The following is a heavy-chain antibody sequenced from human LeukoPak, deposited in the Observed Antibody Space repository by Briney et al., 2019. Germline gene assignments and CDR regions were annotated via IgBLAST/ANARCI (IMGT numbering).Heavy chain of an antibody. CDR1: GGSISSYY. CDR3: ARGIYDYVWGSYPDY. Sequence: SETLSLTCTVSGGSISSYYWSWIRQPPGKGLEWIGYIYYSGSTNYNPALKSRVTISVDTSKNQFSLKLSSVTAADTAVYYCARGIYDYVWGSYPDYWGQGTLVTVSS. D-gene: IGHD3-16*02. CDR2: IYYSGST. J-gene: IGHJ4*02. V-gene: IGHV4-59*01.